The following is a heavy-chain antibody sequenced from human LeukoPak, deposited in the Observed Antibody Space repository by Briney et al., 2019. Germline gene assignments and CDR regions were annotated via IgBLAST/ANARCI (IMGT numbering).Heavy chain of an antibody. CDR1: GFTVSSNY. V-gene: IGHV3-66*01. CDR2: IYSGGST. Sequence: GGSRRLSCAASGFTVSSNYMSWVRQAPGKGLEWVSVIYSGGSTYYADSVKGRFTISRDNSKNTLYLQMNSLRAEDTAVYYCARDMGGNSFDIWGQGTMVTVPS. D-gene: IGHD3-16*01. CDR3: ARDMGGNSFDI. J-gene: IGHJ3*02.